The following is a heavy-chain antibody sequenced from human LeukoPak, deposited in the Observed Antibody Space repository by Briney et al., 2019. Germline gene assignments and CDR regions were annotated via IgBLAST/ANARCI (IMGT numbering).Heavy chain of an antibody. V-gene: IGHV3-48*03. CDR2: ISRSGSTI. CDR1: GFTFSSYE. Sequence: GGSLRLSCAASGFTFSSYEMNWVRQAPGKGLEWVSYISRSGSTICYADSVKGRFTISRDNAKNSLYLQMNSLRAEDTAVYYCAELGITMIGGVWGKGTTVTISS. D-gene: IGHD3-10*02. CDR3: AELGITMIGGV. J-gene: IGHJ6*04.